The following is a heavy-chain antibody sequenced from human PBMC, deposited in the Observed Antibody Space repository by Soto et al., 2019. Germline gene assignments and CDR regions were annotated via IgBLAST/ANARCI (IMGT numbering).Heavy chain of an antibody. J-gene: IGHJ4*02. D-gene: IGHD3-22*01. V-gene: IGHV3-64D*06. CDR1: GFTFSSYA. CDR2: ISTNGGST. CDR3: VKGEYYYDSSGYYPFDY. Sequence: GGSLRISCAASGFTFSSYAMHWVRQAPGKGLEYVSSISTNGGSTDYADSVKGRFTISRDNSKNTVYLQMSSLRVEDTAVYYCVKGEYYYDSSGYYPFDYWGQGTLVTVSS.